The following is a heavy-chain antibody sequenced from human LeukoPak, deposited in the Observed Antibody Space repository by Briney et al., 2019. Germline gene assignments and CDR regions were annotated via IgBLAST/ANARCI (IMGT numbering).Heavy chain of an antibody. J-gene: IGHJ4*02. D-gene: IGHD2-21*02. CDR2: INPISGGA. CDR3: LRNGGDVKE. V-gene: IGHV1-2*06. Sequence: ASVKVSCKASGYIFTGYYIHWVRQAPGQGLEWMGRINPISGGADYAQGFQGMVTMTRDTSINTAYMELTSLRSDDTAVYYCLRNGGDVKEWGQGTLVTVSS. CDR1: GYIFTGYY.